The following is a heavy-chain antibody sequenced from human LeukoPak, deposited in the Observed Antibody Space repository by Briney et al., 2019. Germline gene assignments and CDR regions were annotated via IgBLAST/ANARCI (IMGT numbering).Heavy chain of an antibody. Sequence: SETLPLTCTVSGGSISSYYWSWIRQPAGKGLEWIGRIYTSGSTNYNPSLKSRVTMSVDTSKNQFSLKLSSVTAADTAVYYCARDPDAVAGTNAFDIWGQGTMVTVSS. J-gene: IGHJ3*02. CDR2: IYTSGST. D-gene: IGHD6-19*01. CDR1: GGSISSYY. V-gene: IGHV4-4*07. CDR3: ARDPDAVAGTNAFDI.